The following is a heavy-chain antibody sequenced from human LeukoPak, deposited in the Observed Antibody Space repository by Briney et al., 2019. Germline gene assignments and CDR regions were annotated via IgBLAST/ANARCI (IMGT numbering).Heavy chain of an antibody. J-gene: IGHJ4*02. D-gene: IGHD5-24*01. CDR3: ARDPGDGYNHFNY. CDR2: ISSSSSYI. V-gene: IGHV3-21*01. CDR1: GFTFSSYS. Sequence: SGGSLRLSCAASGFTFSSYSMNWVRQAPGKGLEWVSSISSSSSYIYYADSVKGRFTISRDNAKNSLYLQMNSLRAEDTAVYYCARDPGDGYNHFNYWGQGTLVTVSS.